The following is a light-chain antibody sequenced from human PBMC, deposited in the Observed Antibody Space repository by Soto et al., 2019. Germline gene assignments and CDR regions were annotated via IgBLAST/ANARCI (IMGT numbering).Light chain of an antibody. CDR3: QSYDSSLSGSV. J-gene: IGLJ2*01. V-gene: IGLV1-40*01. CDR1: SSNIGAGYD. CDR2: GNS. Sequence: QSVLKQPPSVSGAPGQRVTISCTGSSSNIGAGYDVHWYQQLPGTAPKLLIHGNSNRPSGVPDRFSGSKFGTSASLAITGLQAEDEADYYCQSYDSSLSGSVFGEGTKLTVL.